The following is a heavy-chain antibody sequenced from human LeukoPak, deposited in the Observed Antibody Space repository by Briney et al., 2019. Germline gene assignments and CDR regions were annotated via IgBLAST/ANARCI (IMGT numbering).Heavy chain of an antibody. D-gene: IGHD3-22*01. CDR2: INPSGGST. V-gene: IGHV1-46*01. Sequence: ASVKVSCKASGYTFTSYYMHWVRQAPGQGLEWMGIINPSGGSTSYAQKFQGRVTITRDTSTSTVYMELSSLRSEDTAVYYCARASHDSSGYYLLAYWGQGALVTVSS. CDR1: GYTFTSYY. J-gene: IGHJ4*02. CDR3: ARASHDSSGYYLLAY.